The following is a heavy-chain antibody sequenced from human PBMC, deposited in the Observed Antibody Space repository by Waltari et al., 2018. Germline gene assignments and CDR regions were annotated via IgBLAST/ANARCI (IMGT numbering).Heavy chain of an antibody. Sequence: VQLVESGGGLVKPGGSLRLSCAASGFSFSSYWMSWVRQAPGKGLEWGASIKKDGSDKHYMDSVRGRFTISRDNAKKSLYLEMNRLIDDDTAVYYCASVRSGWDFWGQGTLVTVSS. CDR1: GFSFSSYW. J-gene: IGHJ4*02. V-gene: IGHV3-7*02. D-gene: IGHD6-19*01. CDR2: IKKDGSDK. CDR3: ASVRSGWDF.